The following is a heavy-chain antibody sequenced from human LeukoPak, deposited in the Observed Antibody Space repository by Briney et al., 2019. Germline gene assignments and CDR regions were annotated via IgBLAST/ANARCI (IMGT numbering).Heavy chain of an antibody. CDR2: IIPIFGTA. CDR1: GGTFSSYA. V-gene: IGHV1-69*01. Sequence: SVKVSCKASGGTFSSYAISWVRQAPGQGLEWMGGIIPIFGTANYAQKFQGRVTITADESTSTAYMELSSLRSEGTAVYYCARVSLRGWEVYYYGSGSYDYYYGMDVWGKGTTVTVSS. J-gene: IGHJ6*04. CDR3: ARVSLRGWEVYYYGSGSYDYYYGMDV. D-gene: IGHD3-10*01.